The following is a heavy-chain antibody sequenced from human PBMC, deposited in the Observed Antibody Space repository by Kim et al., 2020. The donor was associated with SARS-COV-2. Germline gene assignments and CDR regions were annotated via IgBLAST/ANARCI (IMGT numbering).Heavy chain of an antibody. D-gene: IGHD3-10*01. CDR2: ISDIGGST. CDR3: ARGYGSGSYSPFDY. Sequence: GGSLRLSCAASGFTFSTYAMTWVRQAPGKGLEWVSGISDIGGSTYYADSVKGRFTISRDNSKNTLYLQMNSLRAEDTAVYFSARGYGSGSYSPFDYWGQG. J-gene: IGHJ4*02. V-gene: IGHV3-23*01. CDR1: GFTFSTYA.